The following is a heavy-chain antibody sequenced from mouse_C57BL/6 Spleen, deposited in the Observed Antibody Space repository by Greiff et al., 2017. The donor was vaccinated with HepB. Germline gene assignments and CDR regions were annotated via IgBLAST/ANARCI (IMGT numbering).Heavy chain of an antibody. CDR1: GFTFTDYY. CDR2: IRNKANGYTT. J-gene: IGHJ4*01. V-gene: IGHV7-3*01. Sequence: EVNVVESGGGLVQPGGSLSLSCAASGFTFTDYYMSWVRQPPGKALEWLGFIRNKANGYTTEYSASVKGRFTISRDNSQSILYLQMNALRAEDSATYYRSRDGDDGDYYAMDYWGQGTSVTVSS. CDR3: SRDGDDGDYYAMDY. D-gene: IGHD2-3*01.